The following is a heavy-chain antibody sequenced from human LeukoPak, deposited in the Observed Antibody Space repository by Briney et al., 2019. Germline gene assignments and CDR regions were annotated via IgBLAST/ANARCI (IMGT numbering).Heavy chain of an antibody. D-gene: IGHD6-13*01. CDR1: GYTFTGYY. J-gene: IGHJ4*02. CDR3: ARDVEGYSSSWYQIDY. Sequence: ASVXXSCKASGYTFTGYYMHWVRQAPGQGLEWMGWINPNSGGTNYAQKFQGRVTMTRDTSISTAYMELSRLRSDDTAVYYCARDVEGYSSSWYQIDYWGQGTLVTVSS. V-gene: IGHV1-2*02. CDR2: INPNSGGT.